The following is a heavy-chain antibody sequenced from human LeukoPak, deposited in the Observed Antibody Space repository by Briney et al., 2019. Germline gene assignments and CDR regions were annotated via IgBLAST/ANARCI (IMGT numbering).Heavy chain of an antibody. CDR2: IYYSGST. Sequence: SETLSLTCTVSGGSISSSSYYWGWIRQPPGKGLEWIGSIYYSGSTYYNPSLKSRVTISVDTSKNQFSLKLNSVTAADTAVYYCARGYSSGWYGYFDYWGQGTLVTVSS. V-gene: IGHV4-39*01. J-gene: IGHJ4*02. CDR3: ARGYSSGWYGYFDY. D-gene: IGHD6-19*01. CDR1: GGSISSSSYY.